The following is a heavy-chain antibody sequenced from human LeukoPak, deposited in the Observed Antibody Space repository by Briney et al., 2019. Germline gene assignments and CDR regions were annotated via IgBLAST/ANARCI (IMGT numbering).Heavy chain of an antibody. CDR1: GFTFSSHA. CDR3: AKDGATMGYYFDY. CDR2: ISYDGGDS. D-gene: IGHD5-12*01. Sequence: GGSLRLSCAASGFTFSSHAMHWVGQAPGKGLQGVAVISYDGGDSVYAASVKGRFTISRDNSTNTLYLQMNSLRTEDTAVYYCAKDGATMGYYFDYWGQGALVTVSS. V-gene: IGHV3-30*18. J-gene: IGHJ4*02.